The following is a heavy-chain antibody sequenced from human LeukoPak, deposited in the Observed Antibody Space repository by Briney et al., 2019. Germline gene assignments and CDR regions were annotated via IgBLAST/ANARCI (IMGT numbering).Heavy chain of an antibody. CDR3: ASGGPTRGSLAY. D-gene: IGHD1-26*01. CDR2: IRRDGTYI. CDR1: PFGFSNFG. J-gene: IGHJ4*02. V-gene: IGHV3-30*02. Sequence: PGASLRLSCAASPFGFSNFGMYWVRQTPDKGLEWVAYIRRDGTYINYLDSVKGRFSIPRDNSKTTVWLQMHSLRVEDTALYYCASGGPTRGSLAYWGQGTLVTVSS.